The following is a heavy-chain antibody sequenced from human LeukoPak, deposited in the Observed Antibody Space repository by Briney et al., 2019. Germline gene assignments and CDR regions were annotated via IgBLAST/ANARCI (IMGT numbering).Heavy chain of an antibody. Sequence: PGGSLRLSCAASEFTFSSYSMNWVRQAPGKGLVWVSRIASDGSSTTYADSVKGRFSISRDNAKNTLYLQMNSLRVEDTAVYYCARGPLIAAAGTWWGQGTLVTVSS. CDR1: EFTFSSYS. J-gene: IGHJ4*02. D-gene: IGHD6-13*01. CDR2: IASDGSST. CDR3: ARGPLIAAAGTW. V-gene: IGHV3-74*01.